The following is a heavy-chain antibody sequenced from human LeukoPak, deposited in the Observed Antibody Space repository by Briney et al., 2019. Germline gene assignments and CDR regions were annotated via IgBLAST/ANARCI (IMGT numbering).Heavy chain of an antibody. CDR2: IDYNGYT. Sequence: SETLSLTCTVSGDSISGHPWSWIRQPPGKGLDYIGFIDYNGYTNYNPSLKSRVTISADTSKNQLSLNLNSVTSADAAVYYCARLAKCDGHCYSFDFWGQGILVAVSS. CDR3: ARLAKCDGHCYSFDF. J-gene: IGHJ4*02. V-gene: IGHV4-59*11. CDR1: GDSISGHP. D-gene: IGHD2-21*02.